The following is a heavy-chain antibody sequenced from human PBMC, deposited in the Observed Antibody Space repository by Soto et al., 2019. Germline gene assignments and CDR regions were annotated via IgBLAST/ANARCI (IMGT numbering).Heavy chain of an antibody. V-gene: IGHV1-8*01. CDR2: MNPNSGNT. CDR1: GYTFTSYD. D-gene: IGHD2-15*01. J-gene: IGHJ6*03. Sequence: QVQLVQSGAEVKKPGASVKVSCKASGYTFTSYDINWVRQATGQGLEWMGWMNPNSGNTGYAQKFQGRVTMTRNTSISTAYIELSSLRSEDTAVYYWARGGARTRVAATLGYYYYMDDWGKGTTVTVSS. CDR3: ARGGARTRVAATLGYYYYMDD.